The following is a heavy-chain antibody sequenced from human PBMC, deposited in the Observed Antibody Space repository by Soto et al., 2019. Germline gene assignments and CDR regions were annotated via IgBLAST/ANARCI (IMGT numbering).Heavy chain of an antibody. CDR3: ARSAYLYDSSGYDYPVYFDY. Sequence: ASDQVPCKASGYTFTHYWIRRVREAPGPGLESMGWISAYNGNTNYAQKLQGRVTMTTDTSTSTAYMELRSLRSDDTAVYYCARSAYLYDSSGYDYPVYFDYWGQGTLVTVSS. CDR1: GYTFTHYW. V-gene: IGHV1-18*01. CDR2: ISAYNGNT. J-gene: IGHJ4*02. D-gene: IGHD3-22*01.